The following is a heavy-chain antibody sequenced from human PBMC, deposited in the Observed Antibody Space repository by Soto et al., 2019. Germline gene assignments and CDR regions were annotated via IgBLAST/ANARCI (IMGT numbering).Heavy chain of an antibody. D-gene: IGHD1-1*01. V-gene: IGHV1-69*12. J-gene: IGHJ6*02. CDR2: IIPIFGNT. CDR3: ARGTMTGSAYNFYYYGMNV. Sequence: QVQLVQSGVEVKKPGSSVKVSCKASGGTLNSYAIDWVRQAPGQGLEWMGGIIPIFGNTYYAQRLQGRVKLTADESTRTAYMALSTLPSEDTAVYYCARGTMTGSAYNFYYYGMNVWGQGTTVIVSS. CDR1: GGTLNSYA.